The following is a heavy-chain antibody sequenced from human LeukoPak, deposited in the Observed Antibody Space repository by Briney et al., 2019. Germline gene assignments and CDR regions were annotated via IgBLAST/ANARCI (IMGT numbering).Heavy chain of an antibody. D-gene: IGHD3-10*01. Sequence: SETLSRTCIVSGGSVSSSSSYWGWIRQPPGKGLEWIGSISYSGSTYYNPSLKSRVTISVDTSKNQFSLKLSSVTAADTAVYYCASRGGGSGSYYGYWGQGTLVTVSS. CDR3: ASRGGGSGSYYGY. CDR2: ISYSGST. J-gene: IGHJ4*02. V-gene: IGHV4-39*01. CDR1: GGSVSSSSSY.